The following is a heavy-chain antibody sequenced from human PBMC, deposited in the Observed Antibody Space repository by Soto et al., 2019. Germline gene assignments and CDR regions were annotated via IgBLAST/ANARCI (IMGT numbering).Heavy chain of an antibody. Sequence: TSETLSLTCAVYGGSFSGYYWSWIRQPPGKGLEWIGEINHSGSTNYNPSLKSRVTISVDTSKNQFSLKLSSVTAADTAVYYCAGGPRGSGSYSLRRPFDPWGQGTLVTVSS. CDR1: GGSFSGYY. D-gene: IGHD3-10*01. V-gene: IGHV4-34*01. J-gene: IGHJ5*02. CDR2: INHSGST. CDR3: AGGPRGSGSYSLRRPFDP.